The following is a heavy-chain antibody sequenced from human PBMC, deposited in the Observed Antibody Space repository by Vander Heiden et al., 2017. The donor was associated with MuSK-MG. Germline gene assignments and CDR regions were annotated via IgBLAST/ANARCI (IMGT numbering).Heavy chain of an antibody. CDR3: ARDLGTICEVAPGD. Sequence: QVHLVECGGGLVKPGGSLRRSCGASGLSFSDCYMTWIPQAPGKGLEYNAYISGTGVYPNHADFVKGRFTISRDNGKNSLYLQMNSLTAEDTAFYYCARDLGTICEVAPGDWGQGALVIVSS. D-gene: IGHD2-8*02. J-gene: IGHJ4*02. CDR2: ISGTGVYP. CDR1: GLSFSDCY. V-gene: IGHV3-11*05.